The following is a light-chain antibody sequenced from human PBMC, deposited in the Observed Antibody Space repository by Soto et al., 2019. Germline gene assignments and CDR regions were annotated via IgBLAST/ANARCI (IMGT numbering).Light chain of an antibody. CDR1: QSISSR. CDR2: DVS. Sequence: DIQMTQSPSTLSASVGDRVTITCRASQSISSRLAWYQQKPGKAPNLLIYDVSNLESGVPSRFSGSGSGTEFTLTISSLQADDFATYYCQQYNSYSPWTFGQGTKVDIK. V-gene: IGKV1-5*01. CDR3: QQYNSYSPWT. J-gene: IGKJ1*01.